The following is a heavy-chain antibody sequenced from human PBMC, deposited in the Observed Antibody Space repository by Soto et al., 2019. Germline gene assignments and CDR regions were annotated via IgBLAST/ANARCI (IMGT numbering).Heavy chain of an antibody. D-gene: IGHD6-6*01. CDR1: GFTFSNYA. Sequence: PGGSLRLSCAGSGFTFSNYAMSWVRQAPGKGLEWVSAISSAFNTYYADSVKGRFTISRDNSKNTLSLQMNSLRAEDTAVYYCAKQVRDGTSSPYYFDYWGQGTLVTVSS. CDR2: ISSAFNT. V-gene: IGHV3-23*01. J-gene: IGHJ4*02. CDR3: AKQVRDGTSSPYYFDY.